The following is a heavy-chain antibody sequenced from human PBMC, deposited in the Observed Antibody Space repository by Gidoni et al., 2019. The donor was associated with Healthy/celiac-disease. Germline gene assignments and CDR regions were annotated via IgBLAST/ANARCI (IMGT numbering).Heavy chain of an antibody. CDR3: ARAIYGSVSYYRSTYLNYVDY. Sequence: QVQLQQCGAGLLKPSETTSLTSAVYGGSFSGYYWSCIRQPPGKGLEWIGEITHSGSTNDNPSLKSRVTISVDTSKNQFSLKLSSVTAADTAVYYCARAIYGSVSYYRSTYLNYVDYWGQGTLVTVSS. CDR2: ITHSGST. V-gene: IGHV4-34*01. CDR1: GGSFSGYY. D-gene: IGHD3-10*01. J-gene: IGHJ4*02.